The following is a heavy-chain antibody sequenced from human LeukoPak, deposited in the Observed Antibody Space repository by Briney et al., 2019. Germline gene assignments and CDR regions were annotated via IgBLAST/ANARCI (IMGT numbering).Heavy chain of an antibody. CDR2: IDPSDSYT. Sequence: PGESLKISCKGSGYSFTSYWISWVRQMPGKGLEWMGRIDPSDSYTNYSPSFQGHVTISADKSISTAYLQWSSLKASDTAMYCCARTYFGELDYWGQGTLVTVSS. J-gene: IGHJ4*02. CDR1: GYSFTSYW. D-gene: IGHD3-10*01. CDR3: ARTYFGELDY. V-gene: IGHV5-10-1*01.